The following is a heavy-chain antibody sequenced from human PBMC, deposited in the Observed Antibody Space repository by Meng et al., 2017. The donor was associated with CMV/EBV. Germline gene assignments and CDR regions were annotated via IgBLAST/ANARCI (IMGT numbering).Heavy chain of an antibody. D-gene: IGHD1-26*01. Sequence: SETLSLTCTVSGGSVSSGSYYWSWIRQPPGEGLEWIGYIYYSGSTNYNPSLKSRVTISVDASKNQFSLKLGSVTAADTAVYYCARGWELQYWGQGTLVTVSS. CDR3: ARGWELQY. CDR2: IYYSGST. V-gene: IGHV4-61*01. CDR1: GGSVSSGSYY. J-gene: IGHJ4*02.